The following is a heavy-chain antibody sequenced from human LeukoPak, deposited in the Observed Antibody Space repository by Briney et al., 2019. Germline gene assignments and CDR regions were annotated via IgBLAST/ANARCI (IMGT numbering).Heavy chain of an antibody. CDR2: IHSSGSA. D-gene: IGHD3-22*01. Sequence: SQTLSLTCTVSAGSISSYYCSWMRQPPGKGLEWIGYIHSSGSAKYSPSLKSRVTISVDTSKNQFSLKLSSVTAADTAVYYCARHSDTSGFYFDYWGQGTLVTVSS. CDR3: ARHSDTSGFYFDY. V-gene: IGHV4-59*01. CDR1: AGSISSYY. J-gene: IGHJ4*02.